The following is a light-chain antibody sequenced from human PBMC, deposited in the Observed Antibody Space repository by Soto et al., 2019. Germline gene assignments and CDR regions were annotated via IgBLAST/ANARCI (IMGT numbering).Light chain of an antibody. CDR3: SSYTPTNTYV. CDR2: EVT. Sequence: QSALTQPASVSGSPGQSITISCTGTSSDIGGYNYASWYQQHPGKAPKLMIYEVTNRPSGISNRFSGSKSGNTASLTISGLQAEDEADYYCSSYTPTNTYVFGTGTKVTVL. J-gene: IGLJ1*01. CDR1: SSDIGGYNY. V-gene: IGLV2-14*01.